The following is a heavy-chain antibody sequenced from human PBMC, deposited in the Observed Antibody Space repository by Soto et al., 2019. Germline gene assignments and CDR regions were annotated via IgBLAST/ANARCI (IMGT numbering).Heavy chain of an antibody. CDR1: GFTFSSYS. CDR3: ARDLGDGYNGSPFDY. V-gene: IGHV3-48*01. CDR2: ISSSSSTI. J-gene: IGHJ4*02. D-gene: IGHD5-12*01. Sequence: EVQLVESGGGLVQPGGSLRLSCAASGFTFSSYSMNWVRQAPGKGLEWVSYISSSSSTIYYADSVKGRFTISRDNAKNSLYMKMNSVRAADTAVYYCARDLGDGYNGSPFDYWGQGTLVTVSS.